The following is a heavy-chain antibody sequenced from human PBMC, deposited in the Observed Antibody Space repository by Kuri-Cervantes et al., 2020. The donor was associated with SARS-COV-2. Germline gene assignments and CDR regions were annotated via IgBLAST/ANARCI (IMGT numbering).Heavy chain of an antibody. V-gene: IGHV3-30*02. Sequence: GGSLRLSCAASGFTFSSYGMHWVRQAPGKGLEWVAFIRYDGSNKYYADSVKGRFTISRDNSKNTLYLQMNSLRAEDTAVYYCAKDAGIAAAGTRYYYYYYMDVWGKGTTVTDSS. D-gene: IGHD6-13*01. CDR3: AKDAGIAAAGTRYYYYYYMDV. J-gene: IGHJ6*03. CDR1: GFTFSSYG. CDR2: IRYDGSNK.